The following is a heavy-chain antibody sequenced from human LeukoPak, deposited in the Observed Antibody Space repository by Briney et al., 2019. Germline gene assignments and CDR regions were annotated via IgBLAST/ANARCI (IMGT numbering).Heavy chain of an antibody. CDR3: AKDQGVEMATLDY. D-gene: IGHD5-24*01. CDR1: GFTFSSYG. CDR2: ISYDGSNK. Sequence: GGSLRLSCAASGFTFSSYGMHWVRQAPGKGLEWVAVISYDGSNKYYADSVKGRFTISRDNSKNTLYLQMNSLRAEDTAVYYCAKDQGVEMATLDYWGQGTLVTVSS. V-gene: IGHV3-30*18. J-gene: IGHJ4*02.